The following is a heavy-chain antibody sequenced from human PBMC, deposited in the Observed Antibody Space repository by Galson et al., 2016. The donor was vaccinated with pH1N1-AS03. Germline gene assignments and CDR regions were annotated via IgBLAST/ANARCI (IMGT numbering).Heavy chain of an antibody. J-gene: IGHJ4*03. CDR2: IAWNSGIT. V-gene: IGHV3-9*01. CDR1: GFTFHDYA. D-gene: IGHD1-26*01. CDR3: ARAFGGSYEAGLLVF. Sequence: SLRLSCAASGFTFHDYAIHWVRQAPGKGPEWVSGIAWNSGITGYGDSVKSRFNLSRDNAKNSLYLQMNSLKPEDTALYYCARAFGGSYEAGLLVFWGQGTLVTVSS.